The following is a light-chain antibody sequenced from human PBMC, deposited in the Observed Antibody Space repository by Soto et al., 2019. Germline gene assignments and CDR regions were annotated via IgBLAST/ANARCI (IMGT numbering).Light chain of an antibody. CDR3: QQSSNIPWT. J-gene: IGKJ1*01. CDR2: STS. CDR1: QNIENY. V-gene: IGKV1-39*01. Sequence: IQLTQSPSSLPASVGDRVTVSCRSSQNIENYLSWYVQRPGKAPELLVYSTSKLKSGVPSRFRGSGSGTDFSLTISSLQSEDFGTYYCQQSSNIPWTFGQGTKVEIK.